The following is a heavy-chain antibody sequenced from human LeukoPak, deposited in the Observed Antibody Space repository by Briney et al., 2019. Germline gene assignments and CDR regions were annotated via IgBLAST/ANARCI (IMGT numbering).Heavy chain of an antibody. D-gene: IGHD2-2*01. J-gene: IGHJ6*03. V-gene: IGHV1-18*01. Sequence: ASVKVSCKASGYTFTSYGISWVRQAPGQGLEWMGWISAYNGNTNYAQKLQGRVTMTTDTSTSTAYMELRSLRSDDTAVYYCARAEAVVPAAIRNTAYYYYYMDVWGKGTTVTVSS. CDR1: GYTFTSYG. CDR2: ISAYNGNT. CDR3: ARAEAVVPAAIRNTAYYYYYMDV.